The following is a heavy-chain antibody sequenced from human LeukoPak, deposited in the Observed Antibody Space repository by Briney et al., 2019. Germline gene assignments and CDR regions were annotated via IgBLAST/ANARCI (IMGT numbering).Heavy chain of an antibody. CDR2: IYYSGST. Sequence: SETLSLTCTVSGGSISSSSYYWGWIRQPPGKGLEWIGSIYYSGSTCYNPSLKSRVTISVDTSKNQFSLKLSSVTAADTAVYYCATYIVVVPAASIRFDPWGQGTLVTVSS. CDR3: ATYIVVVPAASIRFDP. D-gene: IGHD2-2*01. V-gene: IGHV4-39*01. J-gene: IGHJ5*02. CDR1: GGSISSSSYY.